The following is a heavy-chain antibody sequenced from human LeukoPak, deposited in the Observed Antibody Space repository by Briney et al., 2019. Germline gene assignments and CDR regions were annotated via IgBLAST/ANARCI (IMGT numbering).Heavy chain of an antibody. CDR2: IIYDGSNE. CDR3: ARDFSTTWSFDY. Sequence: GGSLRLSCAASGFTFSDYGMHWVRQAPGKGLEWVAVIIYDGSNEYYSDSVKGRFTISRDISKSTLFLQMNSLRAEDTAVYYCARDFSTTWSFDYWGQGALVTVSS. V-gene: IGHV3-30*03. CDR1: GFTFSDYG. D-gene: IGHD6-13*01. J-gene: IGHJ4*02.